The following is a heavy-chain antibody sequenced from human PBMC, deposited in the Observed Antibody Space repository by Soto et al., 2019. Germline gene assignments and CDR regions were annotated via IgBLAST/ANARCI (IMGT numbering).Heavy chain of an antibody. Sequence: PGESVKISFRCSGYTFSNFWIAWVRHLPGKGLEWMGIIYPGDHETRYSPSFHGKVTISADKSINTAYLQWSSLEASDSAFYYCARSPRSSPYFDYWGQGALVTVSS. CDR2: IYPGDHET. CDR3: ARSPRSSPYFDY. J-gene: IGHJ4*02. D-gene: IGHD6-13*01. V-gene: IGHV5-51*01. CDR1: GYTFSNFW.